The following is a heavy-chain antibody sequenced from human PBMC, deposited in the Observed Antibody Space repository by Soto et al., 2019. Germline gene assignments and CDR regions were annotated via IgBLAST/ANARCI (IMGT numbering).Heavy chain of an antibody. Sequence: SETLSLNRTITGGAISSSSYYWGWIRQPPGKRMEWIGSIYYSGSTYYNPSLKSRVTIYVDTSKNQFSLKLSSVTAADTAVYYGASSSIAGQSYMDDCVKGTTATV. CDR2: IYYSGST. J-gene: IGHJ6*03. D-gene: IGHD6-6*01. CDR1: GGAISSSSYY. CDR3: ASSSIAGQSYMDD. V-gene: IGHV4-39*01.